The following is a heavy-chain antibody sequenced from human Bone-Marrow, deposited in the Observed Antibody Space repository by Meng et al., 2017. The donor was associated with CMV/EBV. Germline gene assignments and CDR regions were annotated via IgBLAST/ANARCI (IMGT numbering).Heavy chain of an antibody. Sequence: GESLKISCAASGFTFSSYGMHWVRQAPGKGLEWVAVIWYDGSNKYYADSVKGRFTISRENSKNTLYLQMNSLRAEDTAVYYCAKDGEYQLLLHYDFWSGTLDVWGQGTTVTVSS. CDR1: GFTFSSYG. CDR2: IWYDGSNK. V-gene: IGHV3-33*06. D-gene: IGHD3-3*01. J-gene: IGHJ6*02. CDR3: AKDGEYQLLLHYDFWSGTLDV.